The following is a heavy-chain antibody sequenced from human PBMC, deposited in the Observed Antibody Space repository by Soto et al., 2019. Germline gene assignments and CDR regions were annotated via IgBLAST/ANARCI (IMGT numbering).Heavy chain of an antibody. Sequence: QVQLVESGGGVVQPGRSLRLSCAASGFTFSSYAMHWVRQAPGTGLEGVAVISYDGSNKYYADSVKGRFTISRDNSKNTLYLQMNSLRAEDTAVYYCARGDSYGYYYYGMDVWGQGTTVTVSS. CDR1: GFTFSSYA. V-gene: IGHV3-30-3*01. CDR2: ISYDGSNK. D-gene: IGHD5-18*01. J-gene: IGHJ6*02. CDR3: ARGDSYGYYYYGMDV.